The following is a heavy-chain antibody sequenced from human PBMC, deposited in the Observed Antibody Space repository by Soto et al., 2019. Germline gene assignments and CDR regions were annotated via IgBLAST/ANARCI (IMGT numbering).Heavy chain of an antibody. CDR3: AIGTFSYDSFGYAGTFEI. J-gene: IGHJ3*02. D-gene: IGHD3-22*01. CDR1: GGTFSSYA. CDR2: IIPIYATA. V-gene: IGHV1-69*01. Sequence: QVQLVQSGAEVKKPGSSVKVSCKASGGTFSSYAFNWVRQAPGQGLEWMGGIIPIYATASNAQEFQGRVTITADESTSTAYMELSRLRSADTAVYYCAIGTFSYDSFGYAGTFEIWGQGTRVTVSS.